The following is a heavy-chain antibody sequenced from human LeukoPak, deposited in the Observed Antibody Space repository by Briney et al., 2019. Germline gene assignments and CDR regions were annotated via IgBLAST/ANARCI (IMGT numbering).Heavy chain of an antibody. J-gene: IGHJ1*01. Sequence: GGSLRLSCAASGFTFSSYDMNWVRQAPGKGLEWVAVISYDGSNKYYADSVKGRFTISRDNSKNTLYLQMNSLRAEDTAVYYCARGRYYYDSSGYLQHWGQGTLVTVSS. V-gene: IGHV3-30*04. CDR3: ARGRYYYDSSGYLQH. D-gene: IGHD3-22*01. CDR2: ISYDGSNK. CDR1: GFTFSSYD.